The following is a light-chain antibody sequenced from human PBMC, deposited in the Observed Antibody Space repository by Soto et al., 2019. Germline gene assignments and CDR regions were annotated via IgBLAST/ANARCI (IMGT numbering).Light chain of an antibody. CDR1: QSVSSSF. Sequence: EIVLTQSPGTLSLSPGKRATLSCRASQSVSSSFLAWYQKKVGQAPRRLIYGASSRATGIPDRFSGSGSGTDFTLTISRLEPEDFAVYYCKQYGGSPRTFGQGTRLEIK. J-gene: IGKJ5*01. CDR2: GAS. CDR3: KQYGGSPRT. V-gene: IGKV3-20*01.